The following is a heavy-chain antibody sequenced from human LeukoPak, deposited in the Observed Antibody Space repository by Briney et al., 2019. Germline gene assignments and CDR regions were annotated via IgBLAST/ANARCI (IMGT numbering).Heavy chain of an antibody. Sequence: ASVKVSCKASGYTFTGYYMHWVRQAPGQGLEWMGWINPNSGGTNYAQKFQGRVTMTRDTSISTAYMELRSLRSDDTAVYYCARGYSGSYSDAFDIWGQGTMVTVSS. D-gene: IGHD1-26*01. V-gene: IGHV1-2*02. J-gene: IGHJ3*02. CDR2: INPNSGGT. CDR1: GYTFTGYY. CDR3: ARGYSGSYSDAFDI.